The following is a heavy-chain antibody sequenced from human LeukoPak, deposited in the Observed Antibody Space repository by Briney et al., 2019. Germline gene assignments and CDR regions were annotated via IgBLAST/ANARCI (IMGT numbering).Heavy chain of an antibody. Sequence: SETLSLTCTVSGGSISSSSYYWGWIRQPPGKGLEWIGSIYYSGSTYYNPSLKSRVTISVDTSKNQFSLKLSSVTAADTAVYYCARVRYYYDSSGYYPEFDYRGQGTLVTVSS. CDR2: IYYSGST. CDR1: GGSISSSSYY. J-gene: IGHJ4*02. CDR3: ARVRYYYDSSGYYPEFDY. V-gene: IGHV4-39*07. D-gene: IGHD3-22*01.